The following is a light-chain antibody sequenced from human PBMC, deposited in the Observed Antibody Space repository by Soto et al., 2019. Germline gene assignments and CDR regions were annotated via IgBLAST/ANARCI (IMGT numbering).Light chain of an antibody. CDR2: DVS. CDR3: CSYAGSYV. Sequence: QSVLTQPRSVSGSRGQSVTISCAGTSSDVGGYNYVSWYQQHPGKAPKLMIYDVSKRPSGVPDRFSGSKSGNTASLTISGLQAEDEADYYCCSYAGSYVFATGTKVTVL. J-gene: IGLJ1*01. CDR1: SSDVGGYNY. V-gene: IGLV2-11*01.